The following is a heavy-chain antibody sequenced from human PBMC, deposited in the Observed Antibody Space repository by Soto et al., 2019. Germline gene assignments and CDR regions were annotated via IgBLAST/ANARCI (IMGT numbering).Heavy chain of an antibody. CDR1: GFAFSSYG. D-gene: IGHD3-9*01. Sequence: EVQLLESGGGLVQPGGSLRLSCAASGFAFSSYGMSWVRQAPGKGLEWVSATSGTGSSTYYAGSVKGRFTISRDNSKNTLYLQMNSLRAEDTAVYYCAKNKRYFDWLSRDTFDIWGQGTKVTVSS. CDR3: AKNKRYFDWLSRDTFDI. CDR2: TSGTGSST. J-gene: IGHJ3*02. V-gene: IGHV3-23*01.